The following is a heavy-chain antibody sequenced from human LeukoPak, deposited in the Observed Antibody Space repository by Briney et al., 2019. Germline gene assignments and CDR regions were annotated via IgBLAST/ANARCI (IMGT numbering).Heavy chain of an antibody. D-gene: IGHD2-2*01. CDR1: GGTFSSYA. Sequence: SVKVSCKASGGTFSSYAISWVRQAPGQGLEWMGGIIPIFGTANYAQKFQGRVSITTDESTSTAYMELSSLRSEDTAVYYCARRGYCSSTSCYSWDYWGQGTLVTVSS. CDR2: IIPIFGTA. J-gene: IGHJ4*02. V-gene: IGHV1-69*05. CDR3: ARRGYCSSTSCYSWDY.